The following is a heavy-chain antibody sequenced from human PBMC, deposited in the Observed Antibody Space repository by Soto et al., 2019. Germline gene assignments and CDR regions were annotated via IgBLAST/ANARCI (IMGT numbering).Heavy chain of an antibody. CDR3: SKDPDQGLSSSWSFDY. D-gene: IGHD6-13*01. V-gene: IGHV3-23*01. Sequence: GGSLRLSCAASGFTFSSYAMSWVRQAPGKGLEWVSAISGSGGSTYYADSVKGRFTISRDNSKNTLYLQMNSLRAEDTAVYYCSKDPDQGLSSSWSFDYWGQGTLVTVSS. CDR2: ISGSGGST. J-gene: IGHJ4*02. CDR1: GFTFSSYA.